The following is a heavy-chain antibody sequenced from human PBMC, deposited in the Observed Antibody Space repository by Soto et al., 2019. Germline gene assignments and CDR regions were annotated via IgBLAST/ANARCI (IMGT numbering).Heavy chain of an antibody. CDR2: IYYRGSI. CDR1: GGSITSEGYY. V-gene: IGHV4-31*03. J-gene: IGHJ4*02. CDR3: ARSRSWEKHFDS. D-gene: IGHD1-26*01. Sequence: QVQLQESGPGLVKPSQTLSLTCTVSGGSITSEGYYWSWMRQLPGKGLEWIGFIYYRGSISYNPFPKSRVSISAHSAKKQFSLKLSSVTAADTAVFYCARSRSWEKHFDSWGRGTLGTVSS.